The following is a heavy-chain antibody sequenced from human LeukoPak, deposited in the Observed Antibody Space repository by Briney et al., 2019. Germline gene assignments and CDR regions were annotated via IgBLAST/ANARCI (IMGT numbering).Heavy chain of an antibody. CDR1: GFTFSSFA. CDR2: ISGSGGTT. J-gene: IGHJ4*02. D-gene: IGHD5-12*01. Sequence: GGSLRLSCVPSGFTFSSFAMTWVRQAPGKGLEWVSSISGSGGTTYYADSIKGRFTISRDNSKNTVYLQMNSLRVEDTAIYYCARGSGFETGDYWGQGTLVTVSS. V-gene: IGHV3-23*01. CDR3: ARGSGFETGDY.